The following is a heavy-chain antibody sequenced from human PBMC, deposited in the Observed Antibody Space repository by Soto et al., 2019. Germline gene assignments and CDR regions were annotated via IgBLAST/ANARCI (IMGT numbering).Heavy chain of an antibody. Sequence: GESLKISCAASGFTFSNAWMNWVRQAPGKGLEWVGRIKSKTDGGTTDYAAPVKGRFTISRDDSKNTLYLQMNSLKTEDTAVYYCTTHNASGWPHDAFDIWGQGTMVTVSS. D-gene: IGHD6-19*01. CDR3: TTHNASGWPHDAFDI. J-gene: IGHJ3*02. CDR2: IKSKTDGGTT. CDR1: GFTFSNAW. V-gene: IGHV3-15*07.